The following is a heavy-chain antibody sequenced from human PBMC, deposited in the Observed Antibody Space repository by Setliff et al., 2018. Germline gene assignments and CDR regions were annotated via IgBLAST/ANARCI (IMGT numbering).Heavy chain of an antibody. J-gene: IGHJ5*02. Sequence: PSETLSLTCAVSGFSISSGYYWGWIRQPPGKGLEWIVNINHSGKAYYNTSLKSRVTMSVDTSKNHVSLKLSSVTAADTAVYYCAIAHTWSLPNDNSGYPGWFDPWGQGTLVTVSS. CDR1: GFSISSGYY. D-gene: IGHD3-22*01. V-gene: IGHV4-38-2*01. CDR2: INHSGKA. CDR3: AIAHTWSLPNDNSGYPGWFDP.